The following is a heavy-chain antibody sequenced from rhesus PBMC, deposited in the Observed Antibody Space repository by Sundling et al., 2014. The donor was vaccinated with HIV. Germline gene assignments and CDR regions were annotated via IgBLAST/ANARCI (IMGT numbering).Heavy chain of an antibody. CDR3: AIAEGTMIVLITSDYGLDS. CDR2: ISGSGGST. V-gene: IGHV4-173*01. Sequence: KESGPALVRPTQTLTLTCYFSGFSLSTDALGVGWIRQPPGKGLEWIGRISGSGGSTDYNPSLKSRVTISTDTSKNQFSLKLSSVTAADTAVYYCAIAEGTMIVLITSDYGLDSWGQGVVVTVST. CDR1: GFSLSTDA. D-gene: IGHD3-28*01. J-gene: IGHJ6*01.